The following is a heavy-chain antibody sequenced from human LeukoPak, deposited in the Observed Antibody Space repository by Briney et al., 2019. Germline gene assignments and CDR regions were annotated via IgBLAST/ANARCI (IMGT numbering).Heavy chain of an antibody. Sequence: GGSLRLSCAASGFTFSSYSMNWVRQAPGKGLEWVSSINSSTSYIYYADSVKGRFTISRDNAKNSLYLQMNSLRAEDTAVYYCARVIIPAAMSYYYYGMDVWGQGTTVTVSS. J-gene: IGHJ6*02. CDR1: GFTFSSYS. CDR3: ARVIIPAAMSYYYYGMDV. D-gene: IGHD2-2*01. V-gene: IGHV3-21*01. CDR2: INSSTSYI.